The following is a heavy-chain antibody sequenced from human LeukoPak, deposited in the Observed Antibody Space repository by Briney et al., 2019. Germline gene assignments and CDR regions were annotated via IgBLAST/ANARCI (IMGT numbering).Heavy chain of an antibody. Sequence: GASVKVSCKASGYTFTGYYMHWVRQAPGQGLEWMGWINPNSGGTNYAQKFQGRVTMTRDTSISTAYMELSRLRSDDTAVYYCARDPHTLLPEDIAAANTDGEYYFDYWGQGTLVTVSS. CDR2: INPNSGGT. D-gene: IGHD6-13*01. J-gene: IGHJ4*02. CDR3: ARDPHTLLPEDIAAANTDGEYYFDY. CDR1: GYTFTGYY. V-gene: IGHV1-2*02.